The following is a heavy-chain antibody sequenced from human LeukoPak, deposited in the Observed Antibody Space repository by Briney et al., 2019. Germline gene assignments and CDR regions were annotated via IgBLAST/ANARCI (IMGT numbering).Heavy chain of an antibody. CDR2: IYFTGST. Sequence: SETLSLTCTVSGDSITTYYWSWIRQPPGKGLEWIGHIYFTGSTHYNPTLKSRVTMSVDTSHSQYFLKLSSVTAADTAVYFCARDSYGDFDSWGRGTLATVSS. V-gene: IGHV4-59*01. J-gene: IGHJ4*02. D-gene: IGHD4-17*01. CDR3: ARDSYGDFDS. CDR1: GDSITTYY.